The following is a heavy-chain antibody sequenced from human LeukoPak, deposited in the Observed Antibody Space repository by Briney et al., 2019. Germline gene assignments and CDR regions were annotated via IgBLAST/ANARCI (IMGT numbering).Heavy chain of an antibody. CDR3: ARVGSSSWAPFDY. CDR1: GYTFTGYY. CDR2: INPNSGGT. V-gene: IGHV1-2*02. Sequence: ASVKVSCKASGYTFTGYYMHWVRQAPGQGLEWMGWINPNSGGTNYAQKFQGRVAMTRDTSISTAYMELSRLRSDDTAVYYCARVGSSSWAPFDYWGQGTLVTVSS. J-gene: IGHJ4*02. D-gene: IGHD6-13*01.